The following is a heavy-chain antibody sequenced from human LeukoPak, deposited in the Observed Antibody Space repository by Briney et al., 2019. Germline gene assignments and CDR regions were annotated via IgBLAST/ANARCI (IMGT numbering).Heavy chain of an antibody. CDR1: GYTFTRYA. D-gene: IGHD3/OR15-3a*01. CDR2: ISTYRGNT. CDR3: AREMDYRRYDC. V-gene: IGHV1-18*01. Sequence: ASVTVSCKASGYTFTRYAITWVRQAPGQGLEWMGWISTYRGNTNYAQKFQGRVTMTTDTPTSTAYMELSNLRSDDTAVYYCAREMDYRRYDCWGQGTLLTVSS. J-gene: IGHJ4*02.